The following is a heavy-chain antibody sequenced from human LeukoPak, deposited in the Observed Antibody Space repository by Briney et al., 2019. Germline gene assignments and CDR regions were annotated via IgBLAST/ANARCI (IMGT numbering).Heavy chain of an antibody. D-gene: IGHD3-10*01. V-gene: IGHV4-4*02. CDR1: GGSMSINTW. CDR3: ARDVYGTGNWLDP. J-gene: IGHJ5*02. CDR2: IHHSGST. Sequence: SGTLSLTCAVSGGSMSINTWWSLVRQPPGKGLEWIGEIHHSGSTNYNPSLRSRVTISVDKSKNQFSLHLTSVTAADTAVYYCARDVYGTGNWLDPWGQGTLVSVSS.